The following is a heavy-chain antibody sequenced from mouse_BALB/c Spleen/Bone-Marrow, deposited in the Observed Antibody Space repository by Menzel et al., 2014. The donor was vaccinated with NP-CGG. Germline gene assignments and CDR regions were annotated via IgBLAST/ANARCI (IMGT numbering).Heavy chain of an antibody. J-gene: IGHJ3*01. CDR3: ARDGDYRYAWFSY. D-gene: IGHD2-14*01. Sequence: EVKLVESGGRLVKPGGSLKLSCAASGFSFSDHYMYWVRQTPEKRLEWAATISDGGGHTYYSDSVKGRFTISRDNAKNNLYLQMSSLESEDTAMYHCARDGDYRYAWFSYWGQGTPVTVSA. CDR2: ISDGGGHT. CDR1: GFSFSDHY. V-gene: IGHV5-4*02.